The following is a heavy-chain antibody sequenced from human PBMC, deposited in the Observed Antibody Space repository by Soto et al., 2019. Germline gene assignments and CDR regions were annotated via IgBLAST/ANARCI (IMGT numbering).Heavy chain of an antibody. CDR3: AKQGGTYYYDSSGYWY. CDR1: GFTFSSYA. D-gene: IGHD3-22*01. CDR2: ISGSGGST. Sequence: EVQLLESGGGLVQPGGSLRLSCAASGFTFSSYAMSWVRQAPGKGLEWVSAISGSGGSTYYADSVKGRFTISRDNSKNTLYLQMNSLRAEATAVYYCAKQGGTYYYDSSGYWYWGQGTLVTVSS. J-gene: IGHJ4*02. V-gene: IGHV3-23*01.